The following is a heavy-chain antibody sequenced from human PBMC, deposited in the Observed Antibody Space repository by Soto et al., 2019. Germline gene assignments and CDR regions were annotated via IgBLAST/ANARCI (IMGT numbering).Heavy chain of an antibody. CDR1: GFTFSYG. CDR2: ISYDSSNK. J-gene: IGHJ4*02. CDR3: ANLVIGYCSGNTCDDY. Sequence: VQLLESGVGLIQPGGSLRLSCAASGFTFSYGIHWLRQAPGKGLGWVAYISYDSSNKFYGESVKGRFTISRDNSKNTQFLQMNSLRAEDTAVYYCANLVIGYCSGNTCDDYWGQGTLVAVSS. V-gene: IGHV3-30*18. D-gene: IGHD2-15*01.